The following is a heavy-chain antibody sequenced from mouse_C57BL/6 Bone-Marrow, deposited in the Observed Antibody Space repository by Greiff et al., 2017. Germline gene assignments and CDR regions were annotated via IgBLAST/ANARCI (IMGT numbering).Heavy chain of an antibody. D-gene: IGHD1-1*01. CDR2: LSSGGDYI. Sequence: EVKLMESGEGLVKPGGSLKLSCAASGFTFSSYAMSWVRQTPEKRLEWVAYLSSGGDYIYYADTVKGRFTLSRDNAMNTLYLQMSRMKSEDTAMYYCTRAVSYYYGSSYPFAYWGQGLWSLSLQ. V-gene: IGHV5-9-1*02. CDR1: GFTFSSYA. CDR3: TRAVSYYYGSSYPFAY. J-gene: IGHJ3*01.